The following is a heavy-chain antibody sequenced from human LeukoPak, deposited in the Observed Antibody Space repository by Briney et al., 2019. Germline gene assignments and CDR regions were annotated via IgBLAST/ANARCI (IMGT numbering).Heavy chain of an antibody. CDR2: ISGSGGST. Sequence: GGSLRLSCAASGFTFSSYAMGWVRQAPGKGLEWVSAISGSGGSTYYADSVKGRFTISRDNSKNTLYLQMNSLRAEDTAVYYCAKVSAYCGGDCSNTFDYWGQGTLVTVSS. J-gene: IGHJ4*02. D-gene: IGHD2-21*01. V-gene: IGHV3-23*01. CDR1: GFTFSSYA. CDR3: AKVSAYCGGDCSNTFDY.